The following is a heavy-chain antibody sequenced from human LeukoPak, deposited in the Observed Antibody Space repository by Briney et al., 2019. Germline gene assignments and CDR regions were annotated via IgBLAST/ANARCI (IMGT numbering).Heavy chain of an antibody. D-gene: IGHD6-25*01. J-gene: IGHJ5*02. CDR3: ARTLSSGSNWFDP. CDR1: GYTFTSYG. Sequence: GASVTVSCKASGYTFTSYGISWVRQAPGQGLEWRGWISAYNGNTNYAQKLQGRVTMTTHTSTSTAYMELRSLRSDDTAVYYCARTLSSGSNWFDPWGQGTLVTVSS. V-gene: IGHV1-18*01. CDR2: ISAYNGNT.